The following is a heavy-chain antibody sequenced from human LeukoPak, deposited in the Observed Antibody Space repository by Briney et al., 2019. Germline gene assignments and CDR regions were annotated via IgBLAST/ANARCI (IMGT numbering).Heavy chain of an antibody. Sequence: ASVKVSCKASGYTLTSYGISWVRQAPGQGLEWMGGIIPIFGTANYAQKFQGRATITADESTSTAYMELSSLRSEDTAVYYCAREGYYYDSSGYYFPPDYWGQGTLVTVSS. CDR1: GYTLTSYG. D-gene: IGHD3-22*01. CDR2: IIPIFGTA. CDR3: AREGYYYDSSGYYFPPDY. J-gene: IGHJ4*02. V-gene: IGHV1-69*13.